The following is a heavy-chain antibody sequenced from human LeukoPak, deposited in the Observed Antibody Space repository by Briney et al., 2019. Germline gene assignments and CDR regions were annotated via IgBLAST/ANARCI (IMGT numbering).Heavy chain of an antibody. Sequence: GGSLRLSCAASGFTFSSYWMSWVRQAPGKGLEWVANIKQDGSEKYYVDSVKGRFTISRDNAKNSLFLQMNSLRPEDTAVYYCAKASCGGDCYSDYWGQGTLVPVSS. D-gene: IGHD2-21*02. J-gene: IGHJ4*02. CDR3: AKASCGGDCYSDY. CDR2: IKQDGSEK. CDR1: GFTFSSYW. V-gene: IGHV3-7*02.